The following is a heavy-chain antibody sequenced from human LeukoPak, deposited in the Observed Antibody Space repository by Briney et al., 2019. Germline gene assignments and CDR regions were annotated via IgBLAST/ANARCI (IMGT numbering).Heavy chain of an antibody. Sequence: GASVKVSCKASGYAFTRHYMHWVRQAPGQGLEWMGLINLSGSSTIYAQKFQGRVTMTRDMSTSTDYMELSSLRSEDTAVYYCARDNSVGDYAWWFDPWGQGTLVTVSS. D-gene: IGHD1-26*01. J-gene: IGHJ5*02. CDR3: ARDNSVGDYAWWFDP. V-gene: IGHV1-46*01. CDR1: GYAFTRHY. CDR2: INLSGSST.